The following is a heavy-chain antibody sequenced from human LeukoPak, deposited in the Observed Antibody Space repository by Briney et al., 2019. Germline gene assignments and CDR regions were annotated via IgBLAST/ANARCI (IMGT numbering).Heavy chain of an antibody. CDR3: AKGYGWEASYYYYYMDV. CDR1: GFTFSIYA. D-gene: IGHD1-26*01. V-gene: IGHV3-23*01. CDR2: IGGSGGST. J-gene: IGHJ6*03. Sequence: GGSLRLSCAASGFTFSIYAMSWVRQAPGKGLEWVSAIGGSGGSTYYADSVKGRFTISRDNSKNTLYLQMNSLRAEDTAVYYCAKGYGWEASYYYYYMDVWGKGTTVTISS.